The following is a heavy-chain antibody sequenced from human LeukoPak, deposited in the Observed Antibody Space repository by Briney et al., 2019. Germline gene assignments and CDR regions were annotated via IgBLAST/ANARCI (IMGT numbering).Heavy chain of an antibody. D-gene: IGHD3-3*01. J-gene: IGHJ4*02. Sequence: SETLSLTCAVYGGSFSGYYWGWIRQPPGKGLEWIGEINHSGSTNYNPSLKSRVTISEDTSKNQFSLKLSSVTAADTAVYYCASSSTYDFWSGYVWGQGTLVTVSS. V-gene: IGHV4-34*01. CDR2: INHSGST. CDR3: ASSSTYDFWSGYV. CDR1: GGSFSGYY.